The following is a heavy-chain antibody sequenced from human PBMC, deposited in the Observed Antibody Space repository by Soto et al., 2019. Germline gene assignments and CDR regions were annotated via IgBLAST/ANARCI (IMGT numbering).Heavy chain of an antibody. J-gene: IGHJ3*02. V-gene: IGHV4-31*03. CDR3: ARDRVVAATPYACDI. D-gene: IGHD2-15*01. CDR1: GGSISCGGYY. Sequence: SETLSLTCTVSGGSISCGGYYWRWTRQHPGKGLEWLGYIYYSGTTSYNPSLKSRVTISVDTSKNQFSLKLSSVTAADTAVYYCARDRVVAATPYACDIWGQGTMVTVS. CDR2: IYYSGTT.